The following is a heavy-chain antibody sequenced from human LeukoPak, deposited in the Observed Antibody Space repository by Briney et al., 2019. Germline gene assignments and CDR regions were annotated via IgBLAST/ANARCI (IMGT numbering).Heavy chain of an antibody. CDR2: IIPILGIA. CDR3: ARDDIVVVPAALNDYYYGMDV. CDR1: GYTFTSYD. Sequence: GASVKVPCKASGYTFTSYDINWVRPATGQGLEWMGRIIPILGIANYAQKFQGRVTITADKSTSTAYMELSSLRSEDTAVYYCARDDIVVVPAALNDYYYGMDVWGQGTTVTVSS. D-gene: IGHD2-2*01. V-gene: IGHV1-69*04. J-gene: IGHJ6*02.